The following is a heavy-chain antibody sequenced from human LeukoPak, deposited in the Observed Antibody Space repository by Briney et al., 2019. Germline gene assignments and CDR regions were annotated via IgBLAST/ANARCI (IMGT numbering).Heavy chain of an antibody. CDR1: GYTFTSYC. CDR2: INPSGGRT. J-gene: IGHJ4*02. D-gene: IGHD3-22*01. V-gene: IGHV1-46*04. CDR3: ARDAWGWDNSDYYHPVNYFDY. Sequence: ASVKVSCKASGYTFTSYCMHWVRQAPGQGLEWMGIINPSGGRTNYAQKLQGRVTMTRDTSTSTVYMELSSLRSEDTAVYYCARDAWGWDNSDYYHPVNYFDYWGQGTLVTVSS.